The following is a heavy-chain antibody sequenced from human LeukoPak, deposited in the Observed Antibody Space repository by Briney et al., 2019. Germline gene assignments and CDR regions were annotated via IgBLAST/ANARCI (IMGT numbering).Heavy chain of an antibody. D-gene: IGHD4-23*01. Sequence: PGGSLRLSCAASGFTFNNYGMHWVRQAPGKGLEWVAVISYDGSNKYYVDSVQGRFTVSRDNSKNTLYLQMNSLRAEDTAVYYCAKDFRRGTTVVTYYFDHWGQGTLVTVSS. CDR3: AKDFRRGTTVVTYYFDH. CDR2: ISYDGSNK. CDR1: GFTFNNYG. V-gene: IGHV3-30*18. J-gene: IGHJ4*02.